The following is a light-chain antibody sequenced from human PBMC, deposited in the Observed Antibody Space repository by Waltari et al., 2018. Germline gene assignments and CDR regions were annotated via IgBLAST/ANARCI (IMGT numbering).Light chain of an antibody. Sequence: HLNGFQQQPGRPPKLLIHTASILQSGVPSRFSGSGAGTHFTRTITSLQPEDFATYFCQQTYSTPYTFGQGTKVDIK. V-gene: IGKV1-39*01. CDR1: H. CDR2: TAS. J-gene: IGKJ2*01. CDR3: QQTYSTPYT.